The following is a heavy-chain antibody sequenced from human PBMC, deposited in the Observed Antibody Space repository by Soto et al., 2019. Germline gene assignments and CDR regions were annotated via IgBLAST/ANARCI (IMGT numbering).Heavy chain of an antibody. CDR1: GFTFSYYG. V-gene: IGHV3-33*01. J-gene: IGHJ4*02. CDR3: ARDLEGPFDY. CDR2: IWYDGSNK. Sequence: QVQLVESGGGVVQPGRSLRLSCAASGFTFSYYGMHWVRQAPGKGLEWVAGIWYDGSNKYYADSVKGRFTISRDNSQNTLYLQMNSLRAEDTAVYYCARDLEGPFDYWGQGTLVTVSS. D-gene: IGHD1-1*01.